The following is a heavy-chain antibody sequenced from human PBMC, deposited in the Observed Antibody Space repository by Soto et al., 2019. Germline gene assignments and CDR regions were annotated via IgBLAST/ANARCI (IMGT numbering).Heavy chain of an antibody. J-gene: IGHJ6*03. Sequence: QVQLVQSGAEVKKPGASVKVSCKASGYTFTSYAMHWVRQAPGQRLEWMGWINAGNGNTKYSQKFQGRVTITRDTSASTADIELSSLRSEDTAVYYCARDAALDCSGGSCYYYYYYYMDVWGKGTTVTVSS. CDR3: ARDAALDCSGGSCYYYYYYYMDV. CDR1: GYTFTSYA. D-gene: IGHD2-15*01. V-gene: IGHV1-3*01. CDR2: INAGNGNT.